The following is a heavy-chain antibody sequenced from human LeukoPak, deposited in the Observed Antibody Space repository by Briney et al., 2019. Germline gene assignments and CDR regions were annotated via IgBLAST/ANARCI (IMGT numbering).Heavy chain of an antibody. D-gene: IGHD1-26*01. V-gene: IGHV3-21*01. CDR1: GFTLSSYS. CDR3: ARVFSGTYLNYHHFDY. CDR2: ISSSSIYI. J-gene: IGHJ4*02. Sequence: GGSLRLSCAASGFTLSSYSMNWVRQAPGKGLEWVSSISSSSIYIYYADSVKGRFTTSRDNAKNSLYLQMNSLRAEDTALYYCARVFSGTYLNYHHFDYWGQGTLVTVSS.